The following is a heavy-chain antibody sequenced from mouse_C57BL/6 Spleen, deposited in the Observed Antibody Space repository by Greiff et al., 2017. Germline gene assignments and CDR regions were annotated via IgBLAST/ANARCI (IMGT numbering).Heavy chain of an antibody. V-gene: IGHV1-42*01. Sequence: EVKLQQSGPELVKPGASVKISCKASGYSFTGYYMNWVKQSPEKSLEWIGEINPNNGGTSYNQKFKGKATLTVDKSSSTAYMELRSLTSEDSAVYYCARGYYGSSPFAYWGQGTLVTVSA. J-gene: IGHJ3*01. CDR1: GYSFTGYY. D-gene: IGHD1-1*01. CDR3: ARGYYGSSPFAY. CDR2: INPNNGGT.